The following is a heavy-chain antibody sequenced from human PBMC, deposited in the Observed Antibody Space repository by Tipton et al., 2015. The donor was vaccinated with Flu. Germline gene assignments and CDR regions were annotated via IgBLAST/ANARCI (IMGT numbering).Heavy chain of an antibody. CDR3: LRQNCGGDCFPDY. CDR2: IYPDDSDT. J-gene: IGHJ4*02. Sequence: VQLVQSGAEVKKPGESLKISCKGSGNSFSTYWIGWVRQMAGKGLEWMGIIYPDDSDTKYSPSFECLVTITADKSINTAYLHWNSLKASDTAIYYCLRQNCGGDCFPDYWGQGTLVTVSS. D-gene: IGHD2-21*02. CDR1: GNSFSTYW. V-gene: IGHV5-51*01.